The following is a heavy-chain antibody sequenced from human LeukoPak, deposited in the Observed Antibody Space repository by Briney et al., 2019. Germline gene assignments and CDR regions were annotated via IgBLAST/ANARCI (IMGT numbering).Heavy chain of an antibody. CDR2: INSDGSST. CDR3: ARGLKTIAVAGTVYFDY. D-gene: IGHD6-19*01. CDR1: GFTFSSYW. J-gene: IGHJ4*02. Sequence: GGSLRLSCAASGFTFSSYWMHWVRQAPGQGLVWVSRINSDGSSTSYADSVQGRFTISRDNAKNTLYLEMISLRAEDTAVYYCARGLKTIAVAGTVYFDYWGQGTLVTVSS. V-gene: IGHV3-74*01.